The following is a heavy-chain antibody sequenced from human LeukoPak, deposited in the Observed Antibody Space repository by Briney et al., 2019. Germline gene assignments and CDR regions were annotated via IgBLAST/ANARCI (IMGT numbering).Heavy chain of an antibody. V-gene: IGHV3-7*03. J-gene: IGHJ4*02. CDR2: IKQDGSGK. D-gene: IGHD5-24*01. CDR3: ARDPPRHVQVPCY. CDR1: GFTFSSYW. Sequence: GGSLRLSCATSGFTFSSYWMTWVRQAPGKGLEWVANIKQDGSGKNYVDSVKGRFTISRDNSKNSLYLQMNSLRAEDTAVYYCARDPPRHVQVPCYWGQGTRVTVSS.